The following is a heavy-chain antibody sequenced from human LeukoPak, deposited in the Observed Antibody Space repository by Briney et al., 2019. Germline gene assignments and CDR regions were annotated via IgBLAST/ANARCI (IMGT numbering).Heavy chain of an antibody. Sequence: GGSLRLSCAASGFTFSSHGMNWVRQAPGKGLEWVSGISPSGGITYYTDSVKGRFTVSRDNSKNTQSLQMNSLRAEDTAVYYCAKDDDWGRYKHWGQGTLVTVSS. CDR2: ISPSGGIT. CDR1: GFTFSSHG. J-gene: IGHJ1*01. D-gene: IGHD3-16*01. CDR3: AKDDDWGRYKH. V-gene: IGHV3-23*01.